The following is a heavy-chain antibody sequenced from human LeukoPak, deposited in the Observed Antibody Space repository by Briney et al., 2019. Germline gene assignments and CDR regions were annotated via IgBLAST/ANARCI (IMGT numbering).Heavy chain of an antibody. J-gene: IGHJ4*02. CDR3: VRDVTRGGF. CDR2: INSNTGAT. D-gene: IGHD3-16*01. CDR1: GFTFTDYY. V-gene: IGHV1-2*02. Sequence: ASVKVSCKASGFTFTDYYMHWARQAPGQGLEWMGWINSNTGATKYAQNFQGRVTMTRDTSISTSYMDLSRLTSDDTAMYYCVRDVTRGGFWGQGTLVTVSS.